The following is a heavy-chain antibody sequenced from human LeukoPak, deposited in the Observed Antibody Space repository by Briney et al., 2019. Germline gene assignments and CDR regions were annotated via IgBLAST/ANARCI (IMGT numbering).Heavy chain of an antibody. Sequence: GGSLRLSCAASGFTFNSYWMHWVRQAPGKGLEWVANIKQDGSEKYYVDSVKGRFTISRDNAKNSVYLQMNSLRAEDTAVYYCARESYDSSGYYHVDYWGQGTLVTVSS. CDR2: IKQDGSEK. CDR1: GFTFNSYW. V-gene: IGHV3-7*03. D-gene: IGHD3-22*01. CDR3: ARESYDSSGYYHVDY. J-gene: IGHJ4*02.